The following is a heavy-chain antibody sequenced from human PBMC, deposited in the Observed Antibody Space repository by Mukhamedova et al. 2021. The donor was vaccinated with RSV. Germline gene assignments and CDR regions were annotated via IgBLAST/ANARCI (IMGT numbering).Heavy chain of an antibody. Sequence: TYYADSVTGRFTISRDNSKNTLYLQMNSLRAEDTAVYYCARSVDDYVWGSYRRAYYFDYWGQGTLVTVSS. CDR2: T. D-gene: IGHD3-16*02. CDR3: ARSVDDYVWGSYRRAYYFDY. V-gene: IGHV3-23*01. J-gene: IGHJ4*02.